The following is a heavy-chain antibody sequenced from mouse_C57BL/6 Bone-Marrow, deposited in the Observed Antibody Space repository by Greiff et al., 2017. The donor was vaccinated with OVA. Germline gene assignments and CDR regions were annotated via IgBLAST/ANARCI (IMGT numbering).Heavy chain of an antibody. V-gene: IGHV14-4*01. CDR2: IDPENGDT. D-gene: IGHD2-3*01. CDR1: GINITDDY. Sequence: EVQLQQSGAELVRPGASVKLSCTASGINITDDYMHWVKQRPEQGLEWIGWIDPENGDTEYASKFQGKATITVDTSSNTAYLQLSSLTSEDTAVYYCDGYDYWGQGTTLTVSA. CDR3: DGYDY. J-gene: IGHJ2*01.